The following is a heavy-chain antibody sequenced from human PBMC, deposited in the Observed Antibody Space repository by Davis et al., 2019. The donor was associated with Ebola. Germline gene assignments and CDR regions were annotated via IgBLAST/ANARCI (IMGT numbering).Heavy chain of an antibody. CDR2: IKEDGSQK. J-gene: IGHJ4*02. Sequence: PGGFLRLSCSASGFVAFTFENFWMSWVRQAPGKGLEWVANIKEDGSQKFYVDSAKGRFTISRDNARNSLYLQMNSLRAEDTAVYYCARDAALADSHYFDSWGQGTLVTVSS. V-gene: IGHV3-7*01. CDR3: ARDAALADSHYFDS. D-gene: IGHD6-19*01. CDR1: GFVAFTFENFW.